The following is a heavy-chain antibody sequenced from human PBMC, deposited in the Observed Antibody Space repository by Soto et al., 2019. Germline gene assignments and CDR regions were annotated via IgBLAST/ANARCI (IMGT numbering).Heavy chain of an antibody. D-gene: IGHD3-10*01. CDR3: ARGGGVRGVIILRYYFDY. CDR1: GGSFSGYY. Sequence: SETLSLTCAVYGGSFSGYYLSWIRQPPGKGLECIGEINHSGSTNYNPSLKSRVTISVDTSKNQFSLKLSSVTAADTAVYYCARGGGVRGVIILRYYFDYWGQGTLVTVYS. CDR2: INHSGST. J-gene: IGHJ4*02. V-gene: IGHV4-34*01.